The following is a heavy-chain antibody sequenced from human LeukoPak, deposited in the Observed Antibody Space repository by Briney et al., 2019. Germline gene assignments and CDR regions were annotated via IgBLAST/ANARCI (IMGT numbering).Heavy chain of an antibody. Sequence: GSSVKVSCKASGGTFSSYAISWVRQATGQGLEWMGWMNPNSGNTGYAQKFQGRVTMTRNTSISTAYMELSSLRSEDTAVYYCARAHYYDSSGPRSYYYGMDVWGQGTTVTVSS. V-gene: IGHV1-8*02. CDR3: ARAHYYDSSGPRSYYYGMDV. D-gene: IGHD3-22*01. CDR1: GGTFSSYA. CDR2: MNPNSGNT. J-gene: IGHJ6*02.